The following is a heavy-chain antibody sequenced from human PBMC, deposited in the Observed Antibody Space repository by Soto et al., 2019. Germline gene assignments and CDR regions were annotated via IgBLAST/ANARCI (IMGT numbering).Heavy chain of an antibody. CDR3: AKFGLRGVATTRSDAFDI. Sequence: EVQLLESGGGLVQPGGSLRLSCADSGFTFSSYALTWVRQAPGKGLEWVSAISGSGSSTYYTESVKGRFTISRDSSKNTLYLQMNRLRAEDTAVYYCAKFGLRGVATTRSDAFDIWGQGTMVTVSS. CDR1: GFTFSSYA. CDR2: ISGSGSST. D-gene: IGHD2-21*02. V-gene: IGHV3-23*01. J-gene: IGHJ3*02.